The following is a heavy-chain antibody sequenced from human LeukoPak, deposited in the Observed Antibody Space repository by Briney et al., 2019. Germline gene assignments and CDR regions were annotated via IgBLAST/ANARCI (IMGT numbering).Heavy chain of an antibody. CDR1: GGSISSYY. J-gene: IGHJ6*02. CDR3: ARDSVKRSIGRYYYYGMDV. CDR2: VYYSGTT. V-gene: IGHV4-59*01. D-gene: IGHD4-17*01. Sequence: SETLSLTCTVSGGSISSYYWSWIRQPPGKGLEWIGYVYYSGTTNYNPSLKSRVTISVDTSKNQFSLKLSSVTAADTAVYYCARDSVKRSIGRYYYYGMDVWGQGTTVTVSS.